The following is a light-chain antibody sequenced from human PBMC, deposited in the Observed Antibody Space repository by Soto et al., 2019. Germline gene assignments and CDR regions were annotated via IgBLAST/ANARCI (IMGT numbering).Light chain of an antibody. J-gene: IGLJ1*01. Sequence: QSALTQPPSVSGSPGQSVTISCTGTSSDVGKYDRVSWYQQPPRTAPKLIIYEVTNRPSGVPARFSGSKSGNTASLTISGLQAEDEADYYCSSYTSTSRYVFGAGTELTVL. CDR2: EVT. CDR1: SSDVGKYDR. V-gene: IGLV2-18*02. CDR3: SSYTSTSRYV.